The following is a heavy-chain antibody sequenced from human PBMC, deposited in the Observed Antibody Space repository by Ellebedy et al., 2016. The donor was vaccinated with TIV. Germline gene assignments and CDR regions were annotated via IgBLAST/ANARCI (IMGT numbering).Heavy chain of an antibody. Sequence: SETLSLXXTVSGGSISSYYWSWIRQPPGKGLEWIGYIYYSGSTNYNPSLKSRVTISVDTSKNQFSLKLSSVTAADTAVYYCARDGSGSYLFDYWGQGTLVTVSS. D-gene: IGHD1-26*01. J-gene: IGHJ4*02. CDR3: ARDGSGSYLFDY. CDR1: GGSISSYY. V-gene: IGHV4-59*01. CDR2: IYYSGST.